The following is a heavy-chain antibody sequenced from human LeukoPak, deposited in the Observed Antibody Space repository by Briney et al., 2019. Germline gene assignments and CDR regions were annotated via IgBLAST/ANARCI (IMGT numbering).Heavy chain of an antibody. J-gene: IGHJ4*02. CDR2: IYYSGST. Sequence: SETLSLTCTVSGGSISSSSYYWGWIRQPPGKGLEWIGSIYYSGSTYYNPSLKSRVTISVDTSKNQFSLKLSSVTAADTAVYYCASRTRPTETWVRQLSGFDYWGQGTLVTVSS. D-gene: IGHD5-18*01. CDR3: ASRTRPTETWVRQLSGFDY. CDR1: GGSISSSSYY. V-gene: IGHV4-39*01.